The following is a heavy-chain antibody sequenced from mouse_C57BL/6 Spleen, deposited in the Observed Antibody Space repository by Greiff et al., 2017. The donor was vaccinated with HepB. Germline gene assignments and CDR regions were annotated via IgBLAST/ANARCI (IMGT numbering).Heavy chain of an antibody. V-gene: IGHV5-17*01. J-gene: IGHJ3*01. CDR2: ISSGSSTI. Sequence: EVKVVESGGGLVKPGGSLKLSCAASGFTFSDYGMHWVRQAPEKGLEWVAYISSGSSTIYYADTVKGRFTISRDNAKNTLFLQMTSLRSEDTAMYYCARHLAYWGQGTLVTVSA. CDR1: GFTFSDYG. CDR3: ARHLAY.